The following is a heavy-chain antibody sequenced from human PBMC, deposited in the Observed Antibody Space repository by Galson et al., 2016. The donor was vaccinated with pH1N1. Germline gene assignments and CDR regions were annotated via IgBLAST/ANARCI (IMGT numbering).Heavy chain of an antibody. CDR2: INPRDSYT. J-gene: IGHJ4*02. CDR1: ASRFTSYW. CDR3: ATGPSPDY. Sequence: QSGAEVKEPGESLTISCKGSASRFTSYWISWVRQMPGKGLEWMGRINPRDSYTDYSPSFQGHVTISTDESISTAYLKWSTLKASDTAIYYCATGPSPDYWGQGTLVIVSS. V-gene: IGHV5-10-1*01.